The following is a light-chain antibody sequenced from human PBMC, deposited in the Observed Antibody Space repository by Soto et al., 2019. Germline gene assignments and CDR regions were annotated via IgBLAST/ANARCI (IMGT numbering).Light chain of an antibody. J-gene: IGLJ1*01. V-gene: IGLV2-14*03. Sequence: QSALTQPTSVSGSPGQSITISCTGNHNDIGTYDYVSWYQQHPGRAPRLLIHGVTTRPSGISGRFSASKSGLTASQTISGLQPEDEADYYCSSYTSNSTPVFGTGTKVTVL. CDR2: GVT. CDR3: SSYTSNSTPV. CDR1: HNDIGTYDY.